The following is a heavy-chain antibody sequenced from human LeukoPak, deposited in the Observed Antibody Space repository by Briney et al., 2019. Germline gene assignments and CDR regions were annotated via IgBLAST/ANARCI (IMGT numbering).Heavy chain of an antibody. CDR1: GFTFSSYS. J-gene: IGHJ6*03. CDR2: ISSSSSYI. V-gene: IGHV3-21*01. Sequence: GGSLRVSCAASGFTFSSYSMNWVRQAPGKGLEWVSSISSSSSYIYYADSVKGRFTISRDNAKNSLYLQMNSLRAEDTAVYYCARVSLALLWFGSMDVWGKGTTVTISS. CDR3: ARVSLALLWFGSMDV. D-gene: IGHD3-10*01.